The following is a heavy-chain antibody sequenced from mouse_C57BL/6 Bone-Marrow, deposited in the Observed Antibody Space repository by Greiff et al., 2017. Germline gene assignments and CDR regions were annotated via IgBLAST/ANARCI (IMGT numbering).Heavy chain of an antibody. CDR3: ARSDDDDDDTRDY. J-gene: IGHJ4*01. CDR2: MHPNGGSP. D-gene: IGHD2-4*01. Sequence: QVQLQQPGAELVKPGASVKLSCKASGYTFTNYWMHWVKQRPGQGLEWIGMMHPNGGSPDYNEKFKSEATLSVDKSSRTAYMELSSRTSEDSAVYYCARSDDDDDDTRDYWGQGTSGTGSS. CDR1: GYTFTNYW. V-gene: IGHV1-64*01.